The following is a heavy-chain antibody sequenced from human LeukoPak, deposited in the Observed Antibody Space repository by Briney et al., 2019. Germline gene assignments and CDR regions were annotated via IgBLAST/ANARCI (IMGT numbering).Heavy chain of an antibody. D-gene: IGHD3-22*01. J-gene: IGHJ4*02. CDR1: GFTFSSYE. CDR3: ARDFGITMIADY. CDR2: ISSSGSTI. V-gene: IGHV3-48*03. Sequence: PGGSLRLSCAASGFTFSSYEMNWVRQAPGKGLEWVSYISSSGSTIYYADSVKGRFTISRDNAKNSLYLQMNSLRAEDTAVYYCARDFGITMIADYWGQGTLVTVSS.